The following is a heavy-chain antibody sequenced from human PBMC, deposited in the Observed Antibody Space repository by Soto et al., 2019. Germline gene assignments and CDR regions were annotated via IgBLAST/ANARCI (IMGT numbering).Heavy chain of an antibody. CDR3: TVSRWAARAYYYDNGMDV. J-gene: IGHJ6*02. CDR2: IKSTVDGGTT. D-gene: IGHD6-6*01. V-gene: IGHV3-15*01. CDR1: GFTFNNAW. Sequence: EVQLVASGGGLGKSGGSLRLSCAASGFTFNNAWMSWVRQAPGKGLEWVGRIKSTVDGGTTDYAAPVKGRFTISRDDSRNTRDLQMNSLTTEDTGVYYCTVSRWAARAYYYDNGMDVWGQGATVTVAS.